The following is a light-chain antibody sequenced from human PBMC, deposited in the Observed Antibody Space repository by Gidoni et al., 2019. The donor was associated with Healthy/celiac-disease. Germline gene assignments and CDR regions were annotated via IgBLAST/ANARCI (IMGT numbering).Light chain of an antibody. J-gene: IGKJ1*01. CDR3: QQYGSSPQT. V-gene: IGKV3-20*01. CDR1: HSVSSSY. Sequence: ETALTQSPGTLSLSPGERATLSCRASHSVSSSYLAWYQQKPGQAPRLLIYGASSRATGIPDRFSGSGSGTDFTLTISRLEPEDFAVYYCQQYGSSPQTFGQGTKVEIK. CDR2: GAS.